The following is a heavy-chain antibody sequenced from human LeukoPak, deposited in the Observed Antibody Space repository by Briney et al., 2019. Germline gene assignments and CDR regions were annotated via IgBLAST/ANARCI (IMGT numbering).Heavy chain of an antibody. CDR2: IVMSSSTI. CDR3: ARVRSSGSPYFYYYYMDV. V-gene: IGHV3-48*02. J-gene: IGHJ6*03. Sequence: PGGSLRLSCAASGFTFSAYSMSWIRQAPGKGLEWVSFIVMSSSTIYYADSAKGRFTISRENAKSSLYLHMNSLRDEDTAVYYCARVRSSGSPYFYYYYMDVWGKGTTVTVSS. D-gene: IGHD1-26*01. CDR1: GFTFSAYS.